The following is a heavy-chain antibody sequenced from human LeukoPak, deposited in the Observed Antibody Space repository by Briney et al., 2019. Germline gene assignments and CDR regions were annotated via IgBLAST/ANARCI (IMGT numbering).Heavy chain of an antibody. CDR3: AKDHYYGSGSYFPPLRDYYYYYYMDV. Sequence: GGSLRLSCAASGFTFSSYEMNWVRQAPGKGLEWVSYISSSGSTIYYADSVKGRFTISRDNSKNTLYLQMNSLRAEDTAVYYCAKDHYYGSGSYFPPLRDYYYYYYMDVWGKGTTVTISS. CDR2: ISSSGSTI. CDR1: GFTFSSYE. J-gene: IGHJ6*03. V-gene: IGHV3-48*03. D-gene: IGHD3-10*01.